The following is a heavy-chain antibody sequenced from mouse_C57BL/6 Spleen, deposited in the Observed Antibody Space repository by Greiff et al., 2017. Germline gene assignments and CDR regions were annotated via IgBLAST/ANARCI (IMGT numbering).Heavy chain of an antibody. V-gene: IGHV1-80*01. CDR1: GYAFSSYW. CDR3: ARSGYGYAMEY. D-gene: IGHD3-1*01. CDR2: IYPGDGDT. J-gene: IGHJ4*01. Sequence: QVQLQQSGAELVKPGASVKISCKASGYAFSSYWMNWVKQRPGKGLEWIGQIYPGDGDTNYNGKFKGKATLTADKSSSTAYMQLSSLTSEDSAVYFCARSGYGYAMEYWGQGTSVTVSS.